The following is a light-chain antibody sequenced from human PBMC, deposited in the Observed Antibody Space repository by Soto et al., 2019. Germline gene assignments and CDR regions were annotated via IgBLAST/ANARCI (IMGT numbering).Light chain of an antibody. CDR2: GVS. CDR1: QSVRSTY. J-gene: IGKJ1*01. CDR3: QQYGTSPRT. Sequence: EIVLTQSPGTLSLSPGERATLSCRASQSVRSTYLAWYQQKLGQAPRLLIYGVSNRATGIPDRFSGSGSGTDFTLTISRLESEGFAVYYCQQYGTSPRTFGQGTKVESK. V-gene: IGKV3-20*01.